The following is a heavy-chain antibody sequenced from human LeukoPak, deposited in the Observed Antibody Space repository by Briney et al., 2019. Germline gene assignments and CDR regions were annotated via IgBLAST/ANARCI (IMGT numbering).Heavy chain of an antibody. Sequence: PETLSLTCTVSVGSISTYYWSWLRQPPGKGVEGIGYIYYSGSTNYNPSLRSRVTISVDTSKIQFSMNLSSVTDADAAVYYCARSERYNSGWYFYFDYWGQGTLVTVSS. J-gene: IGHJ4*02. D-gene: IGHD6-19*01. V-gene: IGHV4-59*01. CDR2: IYYSGST. CDR3: ARSERYNSGWYFYFDY. CDR1: VGSISTYY.